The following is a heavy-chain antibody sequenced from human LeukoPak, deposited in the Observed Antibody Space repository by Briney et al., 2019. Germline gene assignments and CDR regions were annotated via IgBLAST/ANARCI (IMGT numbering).Heavy chain of an antibody. J-gene: IGHJ4*02. Sequence: GGSLRLSCAASGFTFSSYIMSWVRQAPGKGLEWVSSITASGGSTYYADSVRGRFTISRDNSKNTLYVQLNSLRGEDTAVYYCAKGNNNRATSFDYWGQGTLVTVSS. CDR3: AKGNNNRATSFDY. CDR2: ITASGGST. V-gene: IGHV3-23*01. D-gene: IGHD1-14*01. CDR1: GFTFSSYI.